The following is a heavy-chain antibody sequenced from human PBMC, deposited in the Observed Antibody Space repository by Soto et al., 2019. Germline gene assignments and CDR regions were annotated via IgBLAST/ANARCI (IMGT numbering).Heavy chain of an antibody. CDR3: ARGDCSSTSCYGGSYYYYGMDV. Sequence: SEPLSLTCAVAGGSISSSSWWSWVRQPPGKGLEWIGEIYHSGSTNYNPSLKSRVTISVDKSKNQFSLKLSSVTAADTAVYYCARGDCSSTSCYGGSYYYYGMDVWGQGTTVTVSS. CDR1: GGSISSSSW. CDR2: IYHSGST. J-gene: IGHJ6*02. D-gene: IGHD2-2*01. V-gene: IGHV4-4*02.